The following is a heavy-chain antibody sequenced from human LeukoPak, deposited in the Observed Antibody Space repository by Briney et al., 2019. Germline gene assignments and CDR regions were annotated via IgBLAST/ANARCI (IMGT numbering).Heavy chain of an antibody. CDR2: IYSGGST. D-gene: IGHD6-19*01. J-gene: IGHJ4*02. CDR1: GASMSSDGYY. Sequence: SETLSLTCNVSGASMSSDGYYWNWIRQPAGKGLEWIGRIYSGGSTNYNPSLKSRVTLSVDTSKNHLSLKLTSVLAADTAIYYCVRRDNTGWNYFDYWGQGILVTVSS. CDR3: VRRDNTGWNYFDY. V-gene: IGHV4-61*02.